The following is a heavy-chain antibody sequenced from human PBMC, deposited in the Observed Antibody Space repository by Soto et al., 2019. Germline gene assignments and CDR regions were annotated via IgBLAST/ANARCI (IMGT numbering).Heavy chain of an antibody. CDR1: GGTFSSYA. V-gene: IGHV1-69*13. CDR3: ARDLHHIVVVTANHYYYYGMDV. D-gene: IGHD2-21*02. CDR2: IIPIFGTA. Sequence: EASVKVSCKASGGTFSSYAISWVRQAPGQGLEWMGGIIPIFGTANYAQKFQGRVTITADESTSTAYMELSSLRSEDTAVYYCARDLHHIVVVTANHYYYYGMDVWGQGTTVTVSS. J-gene: IGHJ6*02.